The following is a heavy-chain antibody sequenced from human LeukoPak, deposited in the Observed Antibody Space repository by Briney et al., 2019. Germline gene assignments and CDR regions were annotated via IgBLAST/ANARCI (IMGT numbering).Heavy chain of an antibody. CDR2: INWNGGST. Sequence: GGSLRLYCAASGFTFDDYGMSWVRQAPGKGLEWVSGINWNGGSTGYADSVKGRFTISRDNAKNSLYLQMNSLRAEDTALYYCARDRDLDYGSGSYSSAFDIWGQGTMVTVSS. V-gene: IGHV3-20*04. CDR3: ARDRDLDYGSGSYSSAFDI. D-gene: IGHD3-10*01. CDR1: GFTFDDYG. J-gene: IGHJ3*02.